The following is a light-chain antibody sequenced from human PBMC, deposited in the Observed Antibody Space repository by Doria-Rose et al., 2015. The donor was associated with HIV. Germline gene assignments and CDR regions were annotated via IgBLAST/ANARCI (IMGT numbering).Light chain of an antibody. J-gene: IGKJ3*01. Sequence: TQPPESLGMSLGERATLNCKSNQSLLYTSKNYLAWYQQKPGQPHKLLIYWASTRQSGVPARFSGSGSGTDFTLTISSLEAEDVAVYSCQQYYDTPSCGPGVTVVIK. CDR1: QSLLYTSKNY. V-gene: IGKV4-1*01. CDR3: QQYYDTPS. CDR2: WAS.